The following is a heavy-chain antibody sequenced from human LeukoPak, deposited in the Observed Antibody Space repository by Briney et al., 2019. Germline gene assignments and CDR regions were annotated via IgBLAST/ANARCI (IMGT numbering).Heavy chain of an antibody. V-gene: IGHV5-51*01. J-gene: IGHJ3*02. D-gene: IGHD3-22*01. CDR1: GSSFTSYW. CDR3: ARRSTPPYYYDSSGYLGAFDI. CDR2: IYPGDSDT. Sequence: GESLQISCKGSGSSFTSYWIGWVRQMPGKGLERMGIIYPGDSDTRYSPSLQGQVTISADKSISTAYLQSSSLKASDTAMYYCARRSTPPYYYDSSGYLGAFDIWGQGTMVTVSS.